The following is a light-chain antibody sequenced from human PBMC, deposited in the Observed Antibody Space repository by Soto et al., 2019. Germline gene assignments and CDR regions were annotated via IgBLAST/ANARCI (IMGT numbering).Light chain of an antibody. CDR1: QGISTL. CDR3: HQSYSTPRT. J-gene: IGKJ1*01. CDR2: DAS. Sequence: VIWLTQSPSFLSASTGDRVTICCRMSQGISTLFAWYQQNPGKAPKVLIYDASLLQSGVPSRCSGSGSGTDFTLTISSLQPEDVATYYCHQSYSTPRTFGQGTKVDI. V-gene: IGKV1D-8*03.